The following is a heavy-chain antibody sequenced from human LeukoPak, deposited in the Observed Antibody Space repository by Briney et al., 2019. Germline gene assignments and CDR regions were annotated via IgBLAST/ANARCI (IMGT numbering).Heavy chain of an antibody. CDR2: INSVGSWT. J-gene: IGHJ4*02. V-gene: IGHV3-74*01. CDR1: GNYW. CDR3: VSFYETY. Sequence: GGSLRLSCAASGNYWMHWVRQAPGKGLVWVSHINSVGSWTSYVDSVKGRFTISKDNAKNTVYLQMNNLRAEDTAVYYCVSFYETYWGRGTLVTVSS. D-gene: IGHD2-2*01.